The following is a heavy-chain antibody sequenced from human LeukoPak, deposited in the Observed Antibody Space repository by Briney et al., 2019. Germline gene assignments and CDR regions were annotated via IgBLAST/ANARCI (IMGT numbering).Heavy chain of an antibody. V-gene: IGHV1-24*01. Sequence: ASVKVSCKVSGYTLTELSMHWVRQAPGKGLEWMGGFDPEDGETIYAQKFQGRVTMTEDTSTDTAYMELSSLRSEDTAVYYCATLYGGNSVDDYWGQGTLVTVSS. CDR2: FDPEDGET. D-gene: IGHD4-23*01. CDR1: GYTLTELS. CDR3: ATLYGGNSVDDY. J-gene: IGHJ4*02.